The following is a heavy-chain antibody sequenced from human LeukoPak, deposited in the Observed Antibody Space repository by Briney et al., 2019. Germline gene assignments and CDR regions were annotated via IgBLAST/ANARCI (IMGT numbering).Heavy chain of an antibody. CDR1: GGSISSSRYY. J-gene: IGHJ5*02. CDR3: ARRDIAARLNWFDP. CDR2: IYYSGST. D-gene: IGHD6-6*01. V-gene: IGHV4-39*01. Sequence: SETLSLTCTVSGGSISSSRYYWGWIRLPPGKGLEWIGNIYYSGSTYYNPSLKSRVTISLDTSKNQFSLKLSSVTAADTAVYYCARRDIAARLNWFDPWGQGTLVTVSS.